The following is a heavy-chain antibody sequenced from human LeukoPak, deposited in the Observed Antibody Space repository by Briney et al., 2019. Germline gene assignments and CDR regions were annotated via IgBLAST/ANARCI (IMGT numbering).Heavy chain of an antibody. J-gene: IGHJ4*02. CDR2: ISSGGSIT. CDR1: GFIFSDHY. V-gene: IGHV3-11*04. Sequence: PGGSLRLSCAASGFIFSDHYMSWVRLAPGTGLEWVSYISSGGSITHYAVSVKGRFTISRDNAKNSVYMQMNSLRAEDTAVYYCAKDISTRVGTAHFDYWGQGTLVTVSS. D-gene: IGHD1-1*01. CDR3: AKDISTRVGTAHFDY.